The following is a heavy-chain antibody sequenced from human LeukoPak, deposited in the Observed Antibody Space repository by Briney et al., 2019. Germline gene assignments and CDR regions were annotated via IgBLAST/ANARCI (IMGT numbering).Heavy chain of an antibody. J-gene: IGHJ4*02. V-gene: IGHV4-39*07. CDR2: IYYSGST. Sequence: PSETLSLTCTVSGGSISSSSYYWGWIRQPPGKGLEWIGSIYYSGSTLNNPSLKSRVTMSVDTSKNQFSLKLGSVTAADTAVYYCARDRGNPNYDTLTGPSPFDNWGQGTLVTVSS. CDR1: GGSISSSSYY. D-gene: IGHD3-9*01. CDR3: ARDRGNPNYDTLTGPSPFDN.